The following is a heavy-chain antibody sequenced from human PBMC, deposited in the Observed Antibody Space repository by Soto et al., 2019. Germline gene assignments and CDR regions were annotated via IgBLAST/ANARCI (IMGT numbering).Heavy chain of an antibody. J-gene: IGHJ6*02. D-gene: IGHD1-1*01. CDR1: GGTFSSYA. CDR2: IIPIFGTA. CDR3: AGTVAGTNYYYGMDV. V-gene: IGHV1-69*13. Sequence: SVKVSCKAPGGTFSSYAISWVRQAPGQGLEWMGGIIPIFGTANYAQKFQGRVTITADESTSTAYMELSSLRSEDTAVYYCAGTVAGTNYYYGMDVWGQGTTVTVSS.